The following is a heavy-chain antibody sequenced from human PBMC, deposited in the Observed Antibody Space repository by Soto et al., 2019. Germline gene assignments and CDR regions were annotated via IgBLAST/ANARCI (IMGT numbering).Heavy chain of an antibody. J-gene: IGHJ3*02. CDR3: ARDRTATFDAFDI. Sequence: GGSLRLPCAASGFTFSSYSMNWVRQAPGKGLEWVSSISSSSSYIYYADSVKGRFTISRDNAKNSLYLQMNSLRAEDTAVYYCARDRTATFDAFDIWGQGTMVTVSS. CDR1: GFTFSSYS. CDR2: ISSSSSYI. D-gene: IGHD4-17*01. V-gene: IGHV3-21*01.